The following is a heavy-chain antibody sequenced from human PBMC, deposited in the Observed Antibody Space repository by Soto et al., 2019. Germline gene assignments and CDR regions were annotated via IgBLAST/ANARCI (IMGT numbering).Heavy chain of an antibody. CDR1: GGSIRNYY. CDR3: ARHRTGLDS. CDR2: IYYSGST. J-gene: IGHJ4*02. Sequence: QVQLQESGPGLVKPSATLSLTCTVSGGSIRNYYWSWIRQPPGKGLEYIGYIYYSGSTNYNPSLKSRVTISVDTSKNQFSLKLNSVTAADTAVYYCARHRTGLDSWGQGTLVTVSS. V-gene: IGHV4-59*08. D-gene: IGHD3-9*01.